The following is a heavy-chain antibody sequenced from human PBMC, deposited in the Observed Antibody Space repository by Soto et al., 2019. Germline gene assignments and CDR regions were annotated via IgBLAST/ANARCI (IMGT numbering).Heavy chain of an antibody. CDR2: FDPEDGET. D-gene: IGHD3-10*01. J-gene: IGHJ5*02. Sequence: ASVKVSCKVSGYTLTELSMHWVRQAPGKGLERMGGFDPEDGETIYAQKFQGRVTMTEDTSTDTAYMELSSLRSEDTAVYYCATRTYGSGSSNWFDPWGQGTLVTVSS. CDR1: GYTLTELS. V-gene: IGHV1-24*01. CDR3: ATRTYGSGSSNWFDP.